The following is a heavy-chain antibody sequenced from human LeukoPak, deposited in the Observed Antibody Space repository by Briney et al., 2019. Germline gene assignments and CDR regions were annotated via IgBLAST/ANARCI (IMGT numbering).Heavy chain of an antibody. CDR1: GFTVSSNY. J-gene: IGHJ3*02. Sequence: PGGSLRLSCAASGFTVSSNYMSWVRQAPGKGLEWVSSISSSSSYIYYADSVKGRFTISRDNAKNSLYLQMNSLRAEDTAVYYCARDKTTVPQEAFDIWGQGTMVTVSS. CDR2: ISSSSSYI. V-gene: IGHV3-21*01. CDR3: ARDKTTVPQEAFDI. D-gene: IGHD4-17*01.